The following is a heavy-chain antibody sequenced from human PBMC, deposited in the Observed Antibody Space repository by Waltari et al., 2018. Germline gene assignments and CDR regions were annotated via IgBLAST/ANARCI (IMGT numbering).Heavy chain of an antibody. CDR2: IYSTGST. D-gene: IGHD3-10*02. V-gene: IGHV4-4*07. CDR3: ARTKGYYVDACDI. J-gene: IGHJ3*02. CDR1: GGSISSYY. Sequence: QVQLQESGPRLVKPSETLSPTCTVSGGSISSYYWTWIRQPAGKGLEWIGRIYSTGSTNYNPSLKSRVTMSVDTSKNQFSLKLSSVTAADTAVYYCARTKGYYVDACDIWGLGTLVTVSS.